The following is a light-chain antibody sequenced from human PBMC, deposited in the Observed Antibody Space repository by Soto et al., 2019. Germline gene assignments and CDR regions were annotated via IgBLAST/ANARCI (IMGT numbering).Light chain of an antibody. J-gene: IGKJ3*01. CDR1: QSIGSY. V-gene: IGKV3-11*01. Sequence: EIVLTQSPATLSLSLGERATLSCRASQSIGSYLAGYQHKLGQPPRLLIYDASNRATGIPVRFSGSGSGTDFTLTISSLEPEDFAVYYCQQRSTWPPFSFGPGTKVDIK. CDR2: DAS. CDR3: QQRSTWPPFS.